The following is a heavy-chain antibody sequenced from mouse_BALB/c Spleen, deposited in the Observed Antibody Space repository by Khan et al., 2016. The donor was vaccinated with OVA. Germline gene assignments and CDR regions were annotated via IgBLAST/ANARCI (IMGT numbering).Heavy chain of an antibody. D-gene: IGHD2-14*01. V-gene: IGHV3-8*02. J-gene: IGHJ3*01. CDR2: IIYTGST. Sequence: MQLEESGPSLVKPSQTLSLTCSVTGVSITSGYWNWIRKFPGNKLEYMGHIIYTGSTYYNPSLKSRISITRHTSENQYYLQLNSVTDEDTATYYCARSTYRFAFVYWGQGTLVTVSA. CDR1: GVSITSGY. CDR3: ARSTYRFAFVY.